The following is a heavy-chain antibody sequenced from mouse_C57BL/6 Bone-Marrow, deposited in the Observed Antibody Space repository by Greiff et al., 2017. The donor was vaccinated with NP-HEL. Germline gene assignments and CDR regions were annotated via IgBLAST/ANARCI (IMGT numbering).Heavy chain of an antibody. CDR1: GYTFTSYW. CDR2: IHPNSGST. J-gene: IGHJ1*03. V-gene: IGHV1-64*01. D-gene: IGHD1-1*01. CDR3: ARHHYYGSRLHWYFDV. Sequence: QVQLQQPGAELVKPGASVTLSCKASGYTFTSYWMHWVKQRPGQGLEWIGMIHPNSGSTNYNEKFKSKATLTVDKSSSTAYMQLSSLTSEDSAVYYCARHHYYGSRLHWYFDVWGTGTTVTVSS.